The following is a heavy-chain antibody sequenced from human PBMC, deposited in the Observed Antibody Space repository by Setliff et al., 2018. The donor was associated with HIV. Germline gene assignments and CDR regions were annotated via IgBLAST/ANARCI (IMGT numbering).Heavy chain of an antibody. CDR1: GASIRGHY. V-gene: IGHV4-59*08. Sequence: SETLSLTCSVSGASIRGHYWSWIRQSPGKGLEWIGNIYYSGNTNYNPSFKSRVTISVDTSKNQFSLKLSSVTAADTAVYYCARGGFTGVTTHFQHWGRGTLVTVS. CDR2: IYYSGNT. CDR3: ARGGFTGVTTHFQH. J-gene: IGHJ1*01. D-gene: IGHD4-17*01.